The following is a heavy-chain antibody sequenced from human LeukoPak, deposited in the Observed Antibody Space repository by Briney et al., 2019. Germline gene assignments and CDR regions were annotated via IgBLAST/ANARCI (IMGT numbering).Heavy chain of an antibody. J-gene: IGHJ4*02. Sequence: GGSLRLSCAASGFSFSNAWMSWVRQAPGKGLEWVGRIKSKTDGGTTDYGAPVKGRFTISRDDSKDTLYLQMNSLKIEDTAVYYWTTTLHYYGSSSGYWGQGALVTVSS. CDR2: IKSKTDGGTT. V-gene: IGHV3-15*01. CDR3: TTTLHYYGSSSGY. D-gene: IGHD3-22*01. CDR1: GFSFSNAW.